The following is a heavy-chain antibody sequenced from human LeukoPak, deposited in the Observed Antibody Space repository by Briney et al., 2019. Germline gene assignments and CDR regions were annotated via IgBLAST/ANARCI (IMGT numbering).Heavy chain of an antibody. V-gene: IGHV4-59*01. CDR1: GGSMSYY. Sequence: SETLSLTCTVSGGSMSYYWSWIRQPPGKGLEWIGFIYSDGTTKYSPSLKSRATISVDTSKNQFSLELNSVGAADTAVYYCAREGGRLYESSGYSYSDFWGQGTLVTVSS. J-gene: IGHJ4*02. CDR3: AREGGRLYESSGYSYSDF. CDR2: IYSDGTT. D-gene: IGHD3-22*01.